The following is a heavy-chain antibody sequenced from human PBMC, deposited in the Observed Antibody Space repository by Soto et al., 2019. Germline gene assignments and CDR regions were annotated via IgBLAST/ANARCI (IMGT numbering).Heavy chain of an antibody. V-gene: IGHV3-15*07. J-gene: IGHJ4*02. CDR3: SHGYFQYFES. CDR2: IKSKTDGGTT. CDR1: GVILIKVW. Sequence: GELRHSCAVSGVILIKVWMNWVRQAPGKGPEWVGRIKSKTDGGTTEYAAPVKDRFTISRDDSENTLYLQMNSLISDDTAVYYCSHGYFQYFESWGQG. D-gene: IGHD5-18*01.